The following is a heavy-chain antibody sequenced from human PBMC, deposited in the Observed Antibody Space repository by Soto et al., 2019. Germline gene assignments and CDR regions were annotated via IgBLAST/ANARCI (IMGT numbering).Heavy chain of an antibody. J-gene: IGHJ4*02. Sequence: EVQLVESGGGLVQPGGSLRLSCAASGFTFSEYWMHWVRQAPGKGLVWVSRIKSDGSSTSYADSVKGRFTISRDNAKNTLYLQMNRLRAEDTAVYDCARSWGGELVSWGQGALVTVSS. D-gene: IGHD3-16*01. CDR1: GFTFSEYW. V-gene: IGHV3-74*01. CDR2: IKSDGSST. CDR3: ARSWGGELVS.